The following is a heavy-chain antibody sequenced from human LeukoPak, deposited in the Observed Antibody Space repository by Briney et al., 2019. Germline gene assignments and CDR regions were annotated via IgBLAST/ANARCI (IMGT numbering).Heavy chain of an antibody. CDR1: GFTFSSYA. Sequence: GGSLRLSCAASGFTFSSYAMNWVRQTPGKGLEWVSTARASGSATYYADSVKGRFTISRDNSKNTLYLQMNSLRAEDTAVYYCAKYSSPLDYWGQGTLVTVSS. V-gene: IGHV3-23*01. CDR2: ARASGSAT. J-gene: IGHJ4*02. CDR3: AKYSSPLDY. D-gene: IGHD6-13*01.